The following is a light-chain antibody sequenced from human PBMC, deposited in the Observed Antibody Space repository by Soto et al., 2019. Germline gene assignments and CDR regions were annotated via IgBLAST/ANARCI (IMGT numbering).Light chain of an antibody. CDR1: RSDVGGYHS. Sequence: QSALTQPASVSGSPGQSITISCTGTRSDVGGYHSVSWYQQHPGIAPKLMIYEVSNRPSGVSNRFSGSKSGNTASLTISGLQAEDEADYYCSSYTTSSTRVFGGGTKVTVL. CDR2: EVS. J-gene: IGLJ2*01. CDR3: SSYTTSSTRV. V-gene: IGLV2-14*01.